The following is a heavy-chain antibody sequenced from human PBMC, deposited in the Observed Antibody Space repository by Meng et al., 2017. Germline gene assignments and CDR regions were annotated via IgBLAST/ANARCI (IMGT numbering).Heavy chain of an antibody. J-gene: IGHJ5*02. Sequence: ASVKVSCKASGYTFTGYYMHWVRQAPGQGLEWMGWINSNSGGTNYAQKFQGRVTMTRDTSISTAYMELSRLGSDDTAVYYCARESHPTSNWFDPWGQGTMVTVSS. V-gene: IGHV1-2*02. CDR2: INSNSGGT. CDR1: GYTFTGYY. CDR3: ARESHPTSNWFDP.